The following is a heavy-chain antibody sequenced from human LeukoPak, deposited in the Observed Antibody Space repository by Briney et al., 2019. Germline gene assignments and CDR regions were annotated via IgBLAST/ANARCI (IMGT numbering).Heavy chain of an antibody. CDR1: GYTFTSYG. V-gene: IGHV1-69*05. Sequence: ASVKVSCKASGYTFTSYGISWVRQAPGQGLEWMGGIIPIFGTANYAQKFQGRVTITTDESTSTAYMELSSLRSEDTAVYYCARGTYSKGYYYYMDVWGKGTTVTVSS. J-gene: IGHJ6*03. CDR3: ARGTYSKGYYYYMDV. CDR2: IIPIFGTA. D-gene: IGHD4-11*01.